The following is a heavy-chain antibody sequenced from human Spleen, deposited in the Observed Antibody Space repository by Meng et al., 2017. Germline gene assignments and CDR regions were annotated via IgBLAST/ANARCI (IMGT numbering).Heavy chain of an antibody. Sequence: QPPLQESGPGLVKPSEALSLTCSVSGCSISTSGYYWGWIRQPPGKGLEWIGSIGHSGITYYTPSLKSRVTVSIDTSKSQFSLKLTSVTAADTAVYYCVRSSGWVRTGFDPWGQGTLVTVSS. CDR1: GCSISTSGYY. J-gene: IGHJ5*02. CDR2: IGHSGIT. CDR3: VRSSGWVRTGFDP. V-gene: IGHV4-39*01. D-gene: IGHD6-19*01.